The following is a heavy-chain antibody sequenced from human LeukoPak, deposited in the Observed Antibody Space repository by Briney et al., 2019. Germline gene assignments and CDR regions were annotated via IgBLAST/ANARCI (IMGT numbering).Heavy chain of an antibody. V-gene: IGHV4-61*02. D-gene: IGHD1-26*01. J-gene: IGHJ4*02. CDR1: GGSISSGSYY. Sequence: SQTLSLTCTVSGGSISSGSYYWSWIRQPAGKGLEWIGRIYTSGSTNYNPSLKSRVTISVDTSKNQFSLKLSSVTAADTAVYYCARLGGGIQAFDYWGQGTLVTVSS. CDR3: ARLGGGIQAFDY. CDR2: IYTSGST.